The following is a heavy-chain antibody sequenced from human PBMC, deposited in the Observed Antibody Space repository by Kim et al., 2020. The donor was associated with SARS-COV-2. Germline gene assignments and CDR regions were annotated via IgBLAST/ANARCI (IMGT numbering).Heavy chain of an antibody. V-gene: IGHV3-7*01. CDR3: ARTHYGDYV. J-gene: IGHJ4*02. D-gene: IGHD4-17*01. Sequence: GTEKYYVDSVKSRFTISRDNAKNSLFLDVNSLRVEDTAVYYCARTHYGDYVWGQGTLVTVSS. CDR2: GTEK.